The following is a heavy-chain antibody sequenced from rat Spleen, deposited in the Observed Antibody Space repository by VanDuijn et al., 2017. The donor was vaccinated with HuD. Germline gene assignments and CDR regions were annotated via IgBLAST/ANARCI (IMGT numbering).Heavy chain of an antibody. V-gene: IGHV5-20*01. J-gene: IGHJ4*01. CDR3: TTGGDA. CDR1: GFTFSSFA. Sequence: EVQLVESGGGLVQPGSSLKLSCTASGFTFSSFAMAWVRQAPKKGLEWVAAIISGGSNTYYPDSVKGRFTVSRDNAKSTLYLQMDSLRSEDTATYYCTTGGDAWGQGASVTVSS. CDR2: IISGGSNT.